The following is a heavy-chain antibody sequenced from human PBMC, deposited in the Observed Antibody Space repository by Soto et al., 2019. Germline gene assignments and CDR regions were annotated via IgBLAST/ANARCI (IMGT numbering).Heavy chain of an antibody. CDR1: GYTFTSYY. J-gene: IGHJ6*02. Sequence: QVQLMQSGAEVKKPGASVKVSCKASGYTFTSYYIHWVRQAPGQGLGWMGIINPSGGSASYARKFQGRVAMTRDTSTSTVYMEVSSLASEDTAVYYCARDPNLSLTYHYYGMDVWGQGTTVTVSS. CDR3: ARDPNLSLTYHYYGMDV. CDR2: INPSGGSA. V-gene: IGHV1-46*01.